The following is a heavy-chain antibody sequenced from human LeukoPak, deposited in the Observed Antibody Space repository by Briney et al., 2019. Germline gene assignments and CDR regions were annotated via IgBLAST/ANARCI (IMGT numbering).Heavy chain of an antibody. D-gene: IGHD6-13*01. V-gene: IGHV5-51*01. CDR3: ARRGIISWYFDY. CDR2: IYPGDSET. CDR1: GYSFTSYW. Sequence: GESLKISCKGSGYSFTSYWIGWVRQMPGKGLEWMGSIYPGDSETRYSPSFQGQVSFSADKSTTTAYLQWTSLKASDTAMYYCARRGIISWYFDYWGQGTLVTVSS. J-gene: IGHJ4*02.